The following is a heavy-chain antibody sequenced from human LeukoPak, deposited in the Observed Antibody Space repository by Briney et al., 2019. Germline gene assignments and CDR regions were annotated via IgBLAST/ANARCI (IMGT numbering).Heavy chain of an antibody. Sequence: GGSLRLSCAASGFTFSSYWMHWVRQAPGKGLVWVSRINNDGSSTSYADSVKGRFTISRDNAKNTLYLQMNSLRAEDTAVYYCARPTKEGSSWYWWFDPWGQGSLVTVSS. CDR1: GFTFSSYW. D-gene: IGHD6-13*01. V-gene: IGHV3-74*01. J-gene: IGHJ5*02. CDR2: INNDGSST. CDR3: ARPTKEGSSWYWWFDP.